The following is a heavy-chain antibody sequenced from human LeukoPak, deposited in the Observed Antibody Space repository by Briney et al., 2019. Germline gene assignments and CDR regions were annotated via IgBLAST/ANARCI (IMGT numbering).Heavy chain of an antibody. Sequence: GGSLRLSCAASGFTFSSYSMNWVRQAPGKGLEWVSSISSSSSYIYYADSVKGRFTISRDNAKNSLYLQMNSLRAEDTAAYYCARFYCSSTSCLEDYWGQGTLVTVSS. J-gene: IGHJ4*02. V-gene: IGHV3-21*01. CDR1: GFTFSSYS. D-gene: IGHD2-2*01. CDR3: ARFYCSSTSCLEDY. CDR2: ISSSSSYI.